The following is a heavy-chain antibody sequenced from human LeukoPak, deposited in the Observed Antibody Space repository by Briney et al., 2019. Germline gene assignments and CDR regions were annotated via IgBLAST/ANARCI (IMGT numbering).Heavy chain of an antibody. V-gene: IGHV4-59*01. D-gene: IGHD4-17*01. CDR2: IYYSGST. CDR1: GGSISSYY. J-gene: IGHJ3*02. Sequence: SETLSLTCTVSGGSISSYYWSWIRQPPGKGLEWILYIYYSGSTNYNPSLKSRVTISVDTSKNEFSLKLSSVTAADTAVYYCVRVRKYGDYSHAFDIWGQGTMVTVSS. CDR3: VRVRKYGDYSHAFDI.